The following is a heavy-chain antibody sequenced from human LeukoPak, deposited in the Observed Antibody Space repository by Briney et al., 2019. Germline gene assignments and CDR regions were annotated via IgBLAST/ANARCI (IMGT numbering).Heavy chain of an antibody. Sequence: ASVTVSFTVSGYTLTELSMHWVRQAPGKGLEWMGGFDPEDGETIYAQKFQGRVTMTEDTSTDTAYMELSSLRSEDTAVYYCALPAAGTGPFGYWGQGTLVTVSS. D-gene: IGHD6-13*01. CDR1: GYTLTELS. J-gene: IGHJ4*02. V-gene: IGHV1-24*01. CDR3: ALPAAGTGPFGY. CDR2: FDPEDGET.